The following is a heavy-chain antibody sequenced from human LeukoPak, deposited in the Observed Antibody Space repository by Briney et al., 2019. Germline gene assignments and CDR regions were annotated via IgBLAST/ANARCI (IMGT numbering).Heavy chain of an antibody. CDR2: VHYSGST. J-gene: IGHJ6*02. V-gene: IGHV4-59*01. CDR3: AKGDAYNPSSFYGVDV. D-gene: IGHD5-24*01. Sequence: SETLSLTCTVSGGSISSYFWSWIRQPPGKGLEWIAYVHYSGSTNYNPSLKSRVTISVDTSKNQFSLKLTSVTAADTAVYHCAKGDAYNPSSFYGVDVWGQGTTVTVSS. CDR1: GGSISSYF.